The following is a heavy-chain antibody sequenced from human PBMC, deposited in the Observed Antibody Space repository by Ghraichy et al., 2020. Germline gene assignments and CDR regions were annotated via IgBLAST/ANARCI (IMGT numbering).Heavy chain of an antibody. V-gene: IGHV4-39*07. J-gene: IGHJ4*02. CDR2: IYYSGST. D-gene: IGHD6-6*01. Sequence: GSLSLTCTVSGGSISSSSYYWGWVRQPPGKGLEWIGSIYYSGSTFYNPSLKSRVNISIDTSKNQFSLKLSSVTAADTAVYYCAREYSSSPDYWGQGTLVTVPS. CDR3: AREYSSSPDY. CDR1: GGSISSSSYY.